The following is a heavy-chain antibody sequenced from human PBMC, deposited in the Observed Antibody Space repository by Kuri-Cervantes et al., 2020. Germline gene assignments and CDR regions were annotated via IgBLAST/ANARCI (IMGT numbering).Heavy chain of an antibody. CDR2: IWYDGSNK. D-gene: IGHD3-22*01. CDR3: ARDTRPYYYDSNAFDI. V-gene: IGHV3-33*08. CDR1: GFTFSSYG. J-gene: IGHJ3*02. Sequence: GGSLRLSCAASGFTFSSYGTHWVRQAPGKGLERVAVIWYDGSNKYYADSVKGRFTISRDNSKNTLYLQMNSLRAEDTAVYYCARDTRPYYYDSNAFDIWGQGTMVTVSS.